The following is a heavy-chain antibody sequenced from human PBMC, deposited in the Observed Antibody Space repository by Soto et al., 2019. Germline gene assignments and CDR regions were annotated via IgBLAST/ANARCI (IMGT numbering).Heavy chain of an antibody. V-gene: IGHV5-10-1*01. Sequence: GESLKISCKGSGYSFTSCWISWVRQMPGKGLEWMGRIDPSDSYTNYSPSFQGHVTISADKSISTAYLQWSSLKASDTAMYYCARRRGSYSSGWYYYYGMDVWGQGTTVTVSS. J-gene: IGHJ6*02. D-gene: IGHD6-19*01. CDR1: GYSFTSCW. CDR3: ARRRGSYSSGWYYYYGMDV. CDR2: IDPSDSYT.